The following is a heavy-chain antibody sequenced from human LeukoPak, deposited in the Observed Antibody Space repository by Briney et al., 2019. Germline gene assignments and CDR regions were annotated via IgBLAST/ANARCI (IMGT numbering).Heavy chain of an antibody. D-gene: IGHD1-26*01. Sequence: GVSLRHSCAASGFTFSDYYMSWIRQAPGRGLEWVSYISSSGTTISYTDSVKGRFTISRDNAKNSLYLQMNSLRAEDTAVYYCARDYRSTFDYWGQGTLVTVSS. CDR1: GFTFSDYY. V-gene: IGHV3-11*01. J-gene: IGHJ4*02. CDR2: ISSSGTTI. CDR3: ARDYRSTFDY.